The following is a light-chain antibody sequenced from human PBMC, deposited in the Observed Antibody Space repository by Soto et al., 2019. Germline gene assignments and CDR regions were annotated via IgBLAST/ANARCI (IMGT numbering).Light chain of an antibody. J-gene: IGKJ5*01. V-gene: IGKV3D-20*02. CDR1: QIVTSSQ. Sequence: EIVLTQAPGTLSLSPGEGVTLSCRSCQIVTSSQLAWYQQKPGQAPRLLVFGASSRVLGIPDRFSGSGSGTDFTLTISSLEPEDFAVYYCQQRSNWPPITFGQGTRLEIK. CDR2: GAS. CDR3: QQRSNWPPIT.